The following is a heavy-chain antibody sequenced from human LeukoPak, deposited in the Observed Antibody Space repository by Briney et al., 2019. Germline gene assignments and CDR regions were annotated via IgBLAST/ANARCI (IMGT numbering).Heavy chain of an antibody. V-gene: IGHV5-51*01. CDR2: IYPDDSRT. D-gene: IGHD3-16*01. CDR1: GYNFPKSW. CDR3: ARPDYIASHD. J-gene: IGHJ4*02. Sequence: GESLKISCKGSGYNFPKSWIGWVRQMPGKGLEWMAIIYPDDSRTKYSPSFQGQVTISADRSINTAYLQWSSLRASDTAMYYCARPDYIASHDWGQGTLVTASS.